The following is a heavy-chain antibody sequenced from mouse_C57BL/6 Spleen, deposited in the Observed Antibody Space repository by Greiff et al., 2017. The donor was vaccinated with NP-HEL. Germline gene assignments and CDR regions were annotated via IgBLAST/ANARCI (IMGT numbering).Heavy chain of an antibody. CDR3: ARHDYDDAWSAY. CDR2: IHPNSGST. J-gene: IGHJ3*01. CDR1: GYTFTSYW. Sequence: QVQLQQPGAELVKPGASVKLSCKASGYTFTSYWMHWVKQRPGQGLEWIGMIHPNSGSTNYNEKFKSKATLTVDKSSSTAYMQLSSLTSEDSAVYYCARHDYDDAWSAYWGQGTLVTVSA. V-gene: IGHV1-64*01. D-gene: IGHD2-4*01.